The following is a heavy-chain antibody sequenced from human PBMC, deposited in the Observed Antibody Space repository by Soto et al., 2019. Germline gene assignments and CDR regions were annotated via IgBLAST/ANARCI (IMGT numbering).Heavy chain of an antibody. V-gene: IGHV3-11*01. CDR2: INTLSSAI. J-gene: IGHJ4*02. D-gene: IGHD6-19*01. CDR1: GFTFSDYY. Sequence: VGSLRLSGAGSGFTFSDYYMTWIRQAPWKWLEWVSYINTLSSAIYYADSVKGRFTISRDNAKNSLYLQMNSLRAEDTAVYYCARRLQWQLRPLDSWGRGTLVTVSS. CDR3: ARRLQWQLRPLDS.